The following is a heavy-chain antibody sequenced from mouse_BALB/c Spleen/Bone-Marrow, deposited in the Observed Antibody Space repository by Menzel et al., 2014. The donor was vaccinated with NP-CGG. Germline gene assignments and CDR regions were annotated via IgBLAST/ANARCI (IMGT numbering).Heavy chain of an antibody. D-gene: IGHD2-3*01. Sequence: EVQVVESGGGLVQPGGSLKLSCAASGFDFSRYWMSWVRQAPGKGLGWIGEINPDSGTINYTPSLKDKFIISRDNAKNTLYLQMSKVRSEDTALYYCARLGYYGGFAYWGQGTLVTVSA. V-gene: IGHV4-1*02. J-gene: IGHJ3*01. CDR3: ARLGYYGGFAY. CDR1: GFDFSRYW. CDR2: INPDSGTI.